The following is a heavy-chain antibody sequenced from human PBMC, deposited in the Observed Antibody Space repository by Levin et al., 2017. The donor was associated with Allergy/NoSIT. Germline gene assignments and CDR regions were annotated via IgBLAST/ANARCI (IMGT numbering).Heavy chain of an antibody. CDR2: INPSGGST. J-gene: IGHJ5*02. D-gene: IGHD3-22*01. CDR3: ARKGLGGNWFDP. Sequence: GESLKISCKASGYTFTSYYMHWVRQAPGQGLEWMGIINPSGGSTSYAQKFQGRVTMTRDTSTSTVYMELSSLRSEDTAVYYCARKGLGGNWFDPWGQGTLVTVSS. V-gene: IGHV1-46*01. CDR1: GYTFTSYY.